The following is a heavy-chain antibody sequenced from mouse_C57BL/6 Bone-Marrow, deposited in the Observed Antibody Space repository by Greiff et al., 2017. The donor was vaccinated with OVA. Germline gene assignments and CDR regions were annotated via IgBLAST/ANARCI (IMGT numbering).Heavy chain of an antibody. J-gene: IGHJ2*01. CDR1: GYTFTSYW. CDR2: IDPSDSYT. V-gene: IGHV1-69*01. Sequence: VQLQQPGAELVMPGASVKLSCKASGYTFTSYWMHWVKQRPGQGLEWIGEIDPSDSYTNYNQKFKGKSTLTVDKSSSTAYMQLSSLTSEDSAVYYCAREGWPFDDWGQGTTLTVSA. D-gene: IGHD3-3*01. CDR3: AREGWPFDD.